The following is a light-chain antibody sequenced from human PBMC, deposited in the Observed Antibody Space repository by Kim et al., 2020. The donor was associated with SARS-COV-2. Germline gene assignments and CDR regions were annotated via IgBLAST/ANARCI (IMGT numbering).Light chain of an antibody. V-gene: IGKV1-39*01. Sequence: SVGDRVTITCRASQSISSYLKWYQQKPGKAPKLLIYAASSLQSGVSSRFSGSGSGTDFSLTISSLQPEDFASYYCQQSYSTPPRTFGQGTKVEIK. CDR1: QSISSY. CDR2: AAS. J-gene: IGKJ1*01. CDR3: QQSYSTPPRT.